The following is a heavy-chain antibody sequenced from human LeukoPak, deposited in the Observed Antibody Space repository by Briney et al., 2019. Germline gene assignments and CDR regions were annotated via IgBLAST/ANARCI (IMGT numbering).Heavy chain of an antibody. D-gene: IGHD2-15*01. Sequence: PGGSLRLSCAVSGFTLSYFGMHWARQVPGKGLEWVAFIYYDGSNQFYADSVKGRFTISRDTSKNTLFLQMNSLRVDDTAVYYCARGLRSYCSGGSCSNWFDPWGQGTLVTVSS. J-gene: IGHJ5*02. CDR3: ARGLRSYCSGGSCSNWFDP. CDR1: GFTLSYFG. V-gene: IGHV3-30*12. CDR2: IYYDGSNQ.